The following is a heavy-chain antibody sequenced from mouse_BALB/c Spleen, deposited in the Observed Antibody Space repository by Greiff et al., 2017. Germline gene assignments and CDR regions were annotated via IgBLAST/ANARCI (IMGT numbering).Heavy chain of an antibody. CDR2: INPSNGRT. CDR1: GYTFTSYW. CDR3: AREGNGYYFDY. Sequence: QVQLQQSGAELVKPGASVKLSCKASGYTFTSYWMHWVKQRPGQGLEWIGEINPSNGRTNYNEKFKSKATLTVDKSSSTAYMQLSSLTSEDSAVYYCAREGNGYYFDYWGQGTTLTVSS. D-gene: IGHD2-2*01. J-gene: IGHJ2*01. V-gene: IGHV1S81*02.